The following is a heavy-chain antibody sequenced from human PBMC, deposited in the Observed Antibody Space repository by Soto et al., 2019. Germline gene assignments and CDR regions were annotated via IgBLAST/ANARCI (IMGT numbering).Heavy chain of an antibody. CDR3: ARTYCSSTSCYKDYYYGMDV. CDR2: ISSSSSYT. Sequence: NPGGSLRLSCAASGFTFSDYYMSWIRQAPGKGLEWVSYISSSSSYTNYADPVKGRFTISRDNAKNSLYLQMNSLRAEDTAVYYCARTYCSSTSCYKDYYYGMDVWGQGTTVTVSS. CDR1: GFTFSDYY. J-gene: IGHJ6*02. V-gene: IGHV3-11*06. D-gene: IGHD2-2*02.